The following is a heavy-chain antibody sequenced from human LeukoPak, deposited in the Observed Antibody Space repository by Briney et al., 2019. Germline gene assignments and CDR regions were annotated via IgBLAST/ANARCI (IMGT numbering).Heavy chain of an antibody. CDR2: IIPIFGTA. V-gene: IGHV1-69*13. Sequence: SVKVSCKAAGGTFSSYAISWVRQAPGQGLEWMGGIIPIFGTANYAQKFQGRVTITADESTSTAYMELSSLRSEDTAVYYCARVAIYDSSGYYSVDYYYMDVWGKGTTVTVSS. CDR1: GGTFSSYA. J-gene: IGHJ6*03. CDR3: ARVAIYDSSGYYSVDYYYMDV. D-gene: IGHD3-22*01.